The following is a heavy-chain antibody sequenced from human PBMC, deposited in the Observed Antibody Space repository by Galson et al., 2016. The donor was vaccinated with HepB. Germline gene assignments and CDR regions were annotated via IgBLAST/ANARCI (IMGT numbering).Heavy chain of an antibody. CDR3: AKWHDDGDYPKYYYYIDV. D-gene: IGHD4-17*01. CDR2: ISSDGSNK. V-gene: IGHV3-30*18. CDR1: GFTRSYG. Sequence: SLRLSCAVSGFTRSYGMHWVRQAPGKGLEWVAVISSDGSNKYCADSVKGRFTISRDNSKNTLYLQMNSLRTEDTAVYYCAKWHDDGDYPKYYYYIDVWGKGTTVIVSS. J-gene: IGHJ6*03.